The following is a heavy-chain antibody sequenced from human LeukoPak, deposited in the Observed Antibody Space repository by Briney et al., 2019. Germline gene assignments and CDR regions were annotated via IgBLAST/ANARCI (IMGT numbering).Heavy chain of an antibody. J-gene: IGHJ6*03. V-gene: IGHV1-8*01. Sequence: ASVKVSCKASGYTFTSYDINWVRQATGQGLEWMGWMNPNSGNTGYAQKFQGRVTMTRNTSISTAYMELSSLRSEDTAVYYCARVRDSGCYFRAYYMDVWGKGTTVTVSS. CDR2: MNPNSGNT. D-gene: IGHD3-10*01. CDR1: GYTFTSYD. CDR3: ARVRDSGCYFRAYYMDV.